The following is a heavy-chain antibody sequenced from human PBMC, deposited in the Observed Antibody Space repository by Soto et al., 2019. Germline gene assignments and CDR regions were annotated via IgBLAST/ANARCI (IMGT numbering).Heavy chain of an antibody. CDR3: ARDLGVPINNPPL. D-gene: IGHD3-16*01. CDR1: GGTFSSYT. J-gene: IGHJ4*02. CDR2: IIPILGIA. Sequence: QVQLVQSGAEVKKPGSSVKVSCKASGGTFSSYTISWVRQAPGQGLEWMGRIIPILGIANYAQKFQGRVTITADKSTRTAYMELSSLRSEDTAVYYGARDLGVPINNPPLWGQGTLVTVSS. V-gene: IGHV1-69*08.